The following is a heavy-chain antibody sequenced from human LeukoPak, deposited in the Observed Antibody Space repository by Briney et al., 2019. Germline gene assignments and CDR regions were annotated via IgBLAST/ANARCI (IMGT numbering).Heavy chain of an antibody. J-gene: IGHJ3*02. CDR2: ISFKNGNT. CDR1: GYSLINYG. V-gene: IGHV1-18*01. D-gene: IGHD2-2*01. CDR3: AKGGSTRPWSFDI. Sequence: ASVKVSCKASGYSLINYGISWVRQAPGHGLEWMGWISFKNGNTNSAQKLQGRVTMTTDTSTSTAYMELMSLRSDDTAVYYCAKGGSTRPWSFDIWGQGTMVTVSS.